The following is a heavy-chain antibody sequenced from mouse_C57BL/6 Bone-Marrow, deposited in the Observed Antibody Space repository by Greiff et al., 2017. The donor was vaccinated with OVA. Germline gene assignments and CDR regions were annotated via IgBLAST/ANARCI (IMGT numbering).Heavy chain of an antibody. Sequence: DVQLVESGRDLVKPGGSLKLSCAASGFTFSSYGMSWVRQTPDKRLEWVATISSGGSYTSYPDRVKGRFTISRDNAKNTLYLQMSSLKSEDTAMYYSARHWGDVYYLYYFDYWGPDTTLTLSS. V-gene: IGHV5-6*01. CDR1: GFTFSSYG. D-gene: IGHD2-3*01. J-gene: IGHJ2*01. CDR3: ARHWGDVYYLYYFDY. CDR2: ISSGGSYT.